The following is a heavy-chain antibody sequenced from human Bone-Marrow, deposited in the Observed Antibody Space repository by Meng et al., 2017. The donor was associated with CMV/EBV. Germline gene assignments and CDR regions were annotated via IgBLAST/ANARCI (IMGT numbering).Heavy chain of an antibody. Sequence: GGSLRLSCAASGFTFSSYWMHWVRQAPGKGLVWVSAIGGSGSGTYYADSVKGRFTISRDNSKNTLYLQMNSLRAGDTAVYYCTTLGRLWGQGTLVTVSS. V-gene: IGHV3-23*01. CDR1: GFTFSSYW. J-gene: IGHJ4*02. CDR3: TTLGRL. CDR2: IGGSGSGT. D-gene: IGHD1-1*01.